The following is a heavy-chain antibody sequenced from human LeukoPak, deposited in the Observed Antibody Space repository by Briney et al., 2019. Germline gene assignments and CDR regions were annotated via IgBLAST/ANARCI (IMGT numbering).Heavy chain of an antibody. D-gene: IGHD3-22*01. CDR1: GFTFSSYA. Sequence: GGSLRLSCAASGFTFSSYAMSWVRQAPGKGLEWVSAISGSGGSTYYADSVKGRFTISRNNSKNTLYLQMNSLRAEDTAVYYCAKDRVSVYYYDSSGYYYFDYWGQGTLDTVSS. J-gene: IGHJ4*02. V-gene: IGHV3-23*01. CDR2: ISGSGGST. CDR3: AKDRVSVYYYDSSGYYYFDY.